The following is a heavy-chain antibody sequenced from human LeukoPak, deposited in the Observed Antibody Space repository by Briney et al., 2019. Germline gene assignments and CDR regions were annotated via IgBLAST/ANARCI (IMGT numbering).Heavy chain of an antibody. V-gene: IGHV3-21*01. Sequence: PGGSLRLSCAASGFTFSSYSMNWVRQAPGKGLEWVSSISSSSSYIYYADSVKGRFTISRDNAKNSLYLQMNSLRAEDTAVYYCARGDIAARSYPDYWGQGTLVTVSS. CDR2: ISSSSSYI. CDR3: ARGDIAARSYPDY. CDR1: GFTFSSYS. J-gene: IGHJ4*02. D-gene: IGHD6-6*01.